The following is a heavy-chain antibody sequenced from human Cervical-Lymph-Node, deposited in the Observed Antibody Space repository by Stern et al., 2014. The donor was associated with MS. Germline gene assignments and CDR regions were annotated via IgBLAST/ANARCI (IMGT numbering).Heavy chain of an antibody. D-gene: IGHD6-19*01. V-gene: IGHV3-7*01. CDR2: IKQDGSEQ. J-gene: IGHJ3*02. CDR3: ARDLVAGTRRGSFDI. CDR1: GFTFSSYW. Sequence: EVQLVESGGGLVQPGGSLRLSCAASGFTFSSYWMTWVRQSPGKGLEWVAIIKQDGSEQYYANPVKGRFSIPRDNAKNSLYLQMNSLRVEDTAVYYCARDLVAGTRRGSFDIWGQGTMVTVSS.